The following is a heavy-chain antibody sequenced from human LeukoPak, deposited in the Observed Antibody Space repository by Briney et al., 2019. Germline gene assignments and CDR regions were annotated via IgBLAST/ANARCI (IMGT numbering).Heavy chain of an antibody. Sequence: PSETLSLTCAVYGGSFSGYYWSWIRQPPGKGLEWIGEINHSGSTNYNPSLKSRVTISVDKSKNQFSLKLSSVTAADTAVYYCARLYTNHYYDSSGYYGEDFDYWGQGTLVTVSS. D-gene: IGHD3-22*01. CDR1: GGSFSGYY. V-gene: IGHV4-34*01. J-gene: IGHJ4*02. CDR3: ARLYTNHYYDSSGYYGEDFDY. CDR2: INHSGST.